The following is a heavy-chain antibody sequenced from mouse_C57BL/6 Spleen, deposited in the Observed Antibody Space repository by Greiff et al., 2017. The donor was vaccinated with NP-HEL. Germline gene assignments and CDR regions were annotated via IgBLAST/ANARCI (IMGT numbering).Heavy chain of an antibody. V-gene: IGHV1-50*01. Sequence: VQLQQPGAELVKPGASVKLSCKASGYTFTSYWMQWVKQRPGQGLEWIGEIDPSDSYTNYNQKFKGKATLTVDTSSSTAYMQLSSMTSEDSAVYYCARGMYSNYGTMDYWGQGTSVTVSS. CDR3: ARGMYSNYGTMDY. CDR1: GYTFTSYW. J-gene: IGHJ4*01. D-gene: IGHD2-5*01. CDR2: IDPSDSYT.